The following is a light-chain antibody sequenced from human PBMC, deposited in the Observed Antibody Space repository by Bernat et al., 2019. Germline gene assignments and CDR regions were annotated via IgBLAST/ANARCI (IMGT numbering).Light chain of an antibody. CDR3: QHLNNCPIT. CDR2: GAS. J-gene: IGKJ5*01. CDR1: QVIGIY. Sequence: DIQLTQSPPFLSASVGDRVTITCRASQVIGIYLDWYQQKPGKAPKLLMYGASTLQTGVPSRFSGSGSGTEFTLTINNLQPEDFATFYCQHLNNCPITFGQGTRLEIK. V-gene: IGKV1-9*01.